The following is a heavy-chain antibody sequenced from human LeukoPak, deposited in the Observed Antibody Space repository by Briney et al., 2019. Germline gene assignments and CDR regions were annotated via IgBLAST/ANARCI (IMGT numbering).Heavy chain of an antibody. V-gene: IGHV1-2*02. J-gene: IGHJ5*02. CDR2: INPNSGAT. CDR1: GYTFTDYY. D-gene: IGHD2-21*02. CDR3: ARVGVVHCVGGCYGWFDP. Sequence: RASVKLSCTASGYTFTDYYMHWVRQAPGQGLEWMGWINPNSGATNYAQSLRGRVTMTRDTSISTAYMEVNSLRSDDTAVYYCARVGVVHCVGGCYGWFDPWGQGTLVTVSS.